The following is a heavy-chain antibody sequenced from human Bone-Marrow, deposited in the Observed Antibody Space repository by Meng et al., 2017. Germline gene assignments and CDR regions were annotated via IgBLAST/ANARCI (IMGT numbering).Heavy chain of an antibody. J-gene: IGHJ5*02. CDR3: ARVGYDYVWGSYRSWFDP. V-gene: IGHV1-69*05. CDR2: IIPIFGTA. D-gene: IGHD3-16*02. CDR1: GGTFSSYA. Sequence: VQLVESGAWVKEPGALVKVSCKASGGTFSSYAISWVRQAPGQGLEWMGGIIPIFGTANYAQKFQGRVTITTDESTSTAYMELSSLRSEDTAVYYCARVGYDYVWGSYRSWFDPWGQGTLVTVPQ.